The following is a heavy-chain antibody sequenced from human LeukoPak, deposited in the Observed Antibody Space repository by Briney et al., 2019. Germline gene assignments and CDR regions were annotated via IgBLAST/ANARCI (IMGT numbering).Heavy chain of an antibody. V-gene: IGHV1-46*01. D-gene: IGHD4/OR15-4a*01. CDR3: ARVRTEDYQGFDY. CDR1: GYTFTSYY. J-gene: IGHJ4*02. Sequence: ASVKVSCLASGYTFTSYYMHWLRQAPGQGREGMGIINPSAGTTTYAQKIQGRVTMTRDTSTSTVYMELSSLRSEDTAVYYCARVRTEDYQGFDYWGQGALVTVSS. CDR2: INPSAGTT.